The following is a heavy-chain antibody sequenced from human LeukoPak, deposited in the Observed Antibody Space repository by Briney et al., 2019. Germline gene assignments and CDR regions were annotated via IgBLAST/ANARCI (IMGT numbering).Heavy chain of an antibody. CDR2: ITPSVDTT. V-gene: IGHV1-46*01. J-gene: IGHJ4*02. Sequence: ASVKVSCKASRYTVTNYLLHWVRQAPGQGLEWVGRITPSVDTTNYAQKFRDRVTMTRDTSTSTVYMELSSLRSEDTAVYHCVREGSGGYFDYWGQGTLVTVSS. CDR1: RYTVTNYL. CDR3: VREGSGGYFDY. D-gene: IGHD2-8*02.